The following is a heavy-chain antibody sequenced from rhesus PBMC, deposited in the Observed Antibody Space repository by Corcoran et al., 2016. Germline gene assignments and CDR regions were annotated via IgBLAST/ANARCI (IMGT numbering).Heavy chain of an antibody. D-gene: IGHD1-44*02. J-gene: IGHJ4*01. CDR1: GGSISSNY. CDR2: IYGSGSST. Sequence: QVQLQESGPGLVKPLETLSLTCAVSGGSISSNYWSWIRQAPGKGLEWIGYIYGSGSSTNSNPSLKSRGTLSVDTSKNQLSLKLSSVTAADTAVYYCARQGSYLDSWGQGVLVTVSS. CDR3: ARQGSYLDS. V-gene: IGHV4S11*01.